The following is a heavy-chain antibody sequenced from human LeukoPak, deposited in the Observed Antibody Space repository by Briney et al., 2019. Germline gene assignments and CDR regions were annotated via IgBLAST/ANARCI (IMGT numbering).Heavy chain of an antibody. CDR3: ARDRYVNSFYAFDI. D-gene: IGHD3-9*01. Sequence: SETLSLTCTASGGSISSYYWSWIRLPPGKGLEWIDYLSKSGNTNYRPSLKSRVTIFGDTSKNQSFLKLSSVTAADTAVYYCARDRYVNSFYAFDIWGQGTLVTVSS. CDR2: LSKSGNT. V-gene: IGHV4-59*01. CDR1: GGSISSYY. J-gene: IGHJ3*02.